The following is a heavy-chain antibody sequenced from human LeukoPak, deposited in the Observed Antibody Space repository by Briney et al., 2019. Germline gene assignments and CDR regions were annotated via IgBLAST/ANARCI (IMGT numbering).Heavy chain of an antibody. J-gene: IGHJ4*02. CDR3: ARDGFGYSSRLDY. CDR1: GGTFSTYA. D-gene: IGHD5-18*01. V-gene: IGHV1-18*01. CDR2: ISAYNGNT. Sequence: ASVKVSCKTSGGTFSTYAITWVRQALGQGLEWMGWISAYNGNTNYAQKLQGRVAMTTDTSTSTAYMELRSLRSDDTAVYYCARDGFGYSSRLDYWGQGTLVTVSS.